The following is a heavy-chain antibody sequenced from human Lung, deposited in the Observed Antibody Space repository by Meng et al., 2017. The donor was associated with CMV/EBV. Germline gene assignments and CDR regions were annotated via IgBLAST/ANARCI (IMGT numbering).Heavy chain of an antibody. V-gene: IGHV1-2*02. CDR1: GYTFTNNY. J-gene: IGHJ4*02. D-gene: IGHD3-10*02. CDR3: ARGGWDCMLGACFDY. CDR2: IRPNSGAT. Sequence: ASVKVSCKASGYTFTNNYIHWVRQAPGQGLQWMGRIRPNSGATTYAQTFQGRVTMTSDSSASTAYMELSRLTFDDAAIYFCARGGWDCMLGACFDYWGQRSLVXLSS.